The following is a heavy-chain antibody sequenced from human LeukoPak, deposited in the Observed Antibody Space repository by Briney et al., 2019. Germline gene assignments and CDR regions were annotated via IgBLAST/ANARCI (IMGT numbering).Heavy chain of an antibody. J-gene: IGHJ5*02. CDR1: GYTFTSYD. CDR3: ARDNSVGDTAWWFDP. Sequence: ASVKVSCKASGYTFTSYDINWVRQATGQGLGWMGWMNPNSGNTGYAQKFQGRVTMTRDMSTSTDYMELSSLRSEDTAVYYCARDNSVGDTAWWFDPWGQGTLVTVSS. CDR2: MNPNSGNT. D-gene: IGHD1-26*01. V-gene: IGHV1-8*02.